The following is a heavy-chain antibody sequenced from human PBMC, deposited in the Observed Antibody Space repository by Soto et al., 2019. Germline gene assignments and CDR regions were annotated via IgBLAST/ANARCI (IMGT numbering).Heavy chain of an antibody. J-gene: IGHJ4*02. D-gene: IGHD6-19*01. CDR1: GYTFTSYH. V-gene: IGHV1-8*01. CDR3: AKTLKIKSISVAGTGLYYFDY. Sequence: ASVKVSCKASGYTFTSYHINWVRQATGQGLEWMGWMNPNSGNTGYAQKFQGRVTMTRNTSISTAYMELSSLRSEDTAVYYCAKTLKIKSISVAGTGLYYFDYWGQGTLVTVSS. CDR2: MNPNSGNT.